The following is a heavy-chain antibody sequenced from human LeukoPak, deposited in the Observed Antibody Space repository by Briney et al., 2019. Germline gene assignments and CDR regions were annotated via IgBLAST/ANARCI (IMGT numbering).Heavy chain of an antibody. CDR3: ARSRSIAAAGILGY. CDR2: ISAYNGNT. Sequence: ASVKVSCKSSGGHFSGYAISWVRQAPGQGLEWMGWISAYNGNTNYAQKLQGRVTMTTDTSTSTAYMELRSLRSDDTAVYYCARSRSIAAAGILGYWGQGTLVTVSS. V-gene: IGHV1-18*01. J-gene: IGHJ4*02. D-gene: IGHD6-13*01. CDR1: GGHFSGYA.